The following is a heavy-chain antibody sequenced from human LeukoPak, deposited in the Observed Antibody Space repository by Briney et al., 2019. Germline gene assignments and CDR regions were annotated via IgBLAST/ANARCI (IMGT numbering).Heavy chain of an antibody. CDR2: IIPILGIA. CDR3: ASWVFGVVYGMDV. Sequence: SVKVSCTASGGTFSSYTISWVRQAPGQGLEWMGRIIPILGIANYAQKFQGRVTITADKSTSTAYTELSSLRSEDTAVYYCASWVFGVVYGMDVWGQGTTVTVSS. J-gene: IGHJ6*02. V-gene: IGHV1-69*02. CDR1: GGTFSSYT. D-gene: IGHD3-3*01.